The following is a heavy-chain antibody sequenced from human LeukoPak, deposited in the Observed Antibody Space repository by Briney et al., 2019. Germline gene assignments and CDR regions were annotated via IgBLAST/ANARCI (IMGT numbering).Heavy chain of an antibody. CDR3: AKVGSSWFYYYYYYYMDV. D-gene: IGHD6-13*01. CDR2: ISYDGSNK. Sequence: PGGSLRLSCAASGFTFSSYAMHWVRQAPGKGLEWVAVISYDGSNKYYADSAKGRFTISRDNSKNTLYLQMNRLRAEDTAVYYCAKVGSSWFYYYYYYYMDVWGKGTTVTISS. CDR1: GFTFSSYA. V-gene: IGHV3-30*04. J-gene: IGHJ6*03.